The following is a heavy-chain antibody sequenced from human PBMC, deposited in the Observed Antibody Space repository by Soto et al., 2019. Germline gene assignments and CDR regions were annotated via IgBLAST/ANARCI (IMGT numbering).Heavy chain of an antibody. D-gene: IGHD2-2*01. CDR1: GFPFSSYS. Sequence: EVQLVESGGGLVKPGGSLRLSCAGSGFPFSSYSMNWVRQAPGKGLEWVSSITGSSSYIHYADSVKGRFTISRDNAKNSLYLQMNTLRAEDTAVYYCARVTYCRSTRSLNPIDYWGQGTLVTVSS. CDR3: ARVTYCRSTRSLNPIDY. CDR2: ITGSSSYI. J-gene: IGHJ4*02. V-gene: IGHV3-21*06.